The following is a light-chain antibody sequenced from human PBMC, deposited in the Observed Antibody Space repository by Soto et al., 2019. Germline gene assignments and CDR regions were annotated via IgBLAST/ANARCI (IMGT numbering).Light chain of an antibody. CDR1: QSISSW. V-gene: IGKV1-5*01. Sequence: DIQMTQSPSTLSASVGDRVTITCRASQSISSWLAWYQQKPGKAPKLLIYDASSLDSGVPSRFSGSGSGTEFTLTIRSLQPDDFATYYCQQYNSYPSTFGQGTKVEIK. CDR3: QQYNSYPST. J-gene: IGKJ1*01. CDR2: DAS.